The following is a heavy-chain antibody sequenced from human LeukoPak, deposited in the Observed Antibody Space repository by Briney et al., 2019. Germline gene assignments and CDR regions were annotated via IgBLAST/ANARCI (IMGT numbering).Heavy chain of an antibody. V-gene: IGHV3-33*01. CDR3: AREVGGSGAFDI. CDR1: GFIFSSYG. D-gene: IGHD1-26*01. J-gene: IGHJ3*02. CDR2: IWFDGSNK. Sequence: PGGSLRLSCAASGFIFSSYGMHWVRQAPGKGLEWVAVIWFDGSNKYYADSVKGRFTISRDNAKNSLYLQMNSLRAEDTAVYYCAREVGGSGAFDIWGQGTMVTVSS.